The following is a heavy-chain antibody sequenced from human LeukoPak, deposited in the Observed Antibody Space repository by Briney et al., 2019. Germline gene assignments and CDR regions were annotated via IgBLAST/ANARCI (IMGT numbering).Heavy chain of an antibody. CDR3: ARVAQGSGSYYNYYFDY. Sequence: PGGSLRLSCAASGFTFNTYAMHWVRQTPGKGLEYVASISSAGGRKSYADSVKGRFSISRDNSKNTLYLQMGSMRTEDMAVYYCARVAQGSGSYYNYYFDYWGQGILVTVSS. CDR2: ISSAGGRK. D-gene: IGHD3-10*01. J-gene: IGHJ4*02. V-gene: IGHV3-64*02. CDR1: GFTFNTYA.